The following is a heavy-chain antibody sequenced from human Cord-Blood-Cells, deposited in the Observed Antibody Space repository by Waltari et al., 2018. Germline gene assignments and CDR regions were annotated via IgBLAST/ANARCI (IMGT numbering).Heavy chain of an antibody. D-gene: IGHD2-2*01. V-gene: IGHV1-24*01. CDR2: FDPEDGET. CDR1: GSTPPELS. Sequence: QVQLVQSGAEVKKHGASVKVSCKVSGSTPPELSMPWVRQAPGKGLEWMGGFDPEDGETIYAQKFQGRVTMTEDTSTDTAYMELSSLRSEDTAVYYCATAPYDYGDYWGQGTQVTVSS. J-gene: IGHJ4*02. CDR3: ATAPYDYGDY.